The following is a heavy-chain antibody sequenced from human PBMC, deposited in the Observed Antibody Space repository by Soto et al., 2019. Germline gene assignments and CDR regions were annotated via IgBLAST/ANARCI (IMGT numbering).Heavy chain of an antibody. CDR3: ARAPGSSSWLDY. D-gene: IGHD6-13*01. CDR2: IYSGGST. V-gene: IGHV3-53*01. CDR1: GFTVSSNY. Sequence: GGSLRLSCAASGFTVSSNYMSWVRQAPGKGLEWVSVIYSGGSTYYADSVKGRFTISRDNSKNTLYLQMNSLRAEDTAVYYCARAPGSSSWLDYWGQGTLVTVSS. J-gene: IGHJ4*02.